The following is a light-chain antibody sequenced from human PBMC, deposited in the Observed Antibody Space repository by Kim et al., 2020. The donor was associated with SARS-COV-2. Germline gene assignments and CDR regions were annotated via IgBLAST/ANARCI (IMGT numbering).Light chain of an antibody. CDR3: QAWDSSTFYV. V-gene: IGLV3-1*01. Sequence: VSPGQTASITCSGDKLGDKYACWYQQKPGQSPVLVIYQDSKRPAGIPERFSGSNSGNTATLTISGTQAMDEADYYCQAWDSSTFYVFGTGTKVTVL. CDR2: QDS. CDR1: KLGDKY. J-gene: IGLJ1*01.